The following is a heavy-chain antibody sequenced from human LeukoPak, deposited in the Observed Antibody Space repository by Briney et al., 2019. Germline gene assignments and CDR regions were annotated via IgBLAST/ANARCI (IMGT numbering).Heavy chain of an antibody. Sequence: SETLSLTCSVSGGSISDSYWSWIRQPAGKGLEWIGRIDASGSTNYNPSLKSRVTVSVDTSKNQFSLTLNSVTAADTALYFCAKVGYASGGTYFDHWGQGTLVTVP. CDR1: GGSISDSY. D-gene: IGHD6-19*01. CDR3: AKVGYASGGTYFDH. V-gene: IGHV4-4*07. CDR2: IDASGST. J-gene: IGHJ4*02.